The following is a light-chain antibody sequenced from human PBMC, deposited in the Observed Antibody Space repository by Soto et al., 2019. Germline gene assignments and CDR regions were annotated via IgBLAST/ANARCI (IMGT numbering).Light chain of an antibody. J-gene: IGLJ2*01. CDR3: SSFTSRSTLI. CDR2: YVT. CDR1: SSDIGGYDY. Sequence: QSALTQPASVSGPPGQSITISCAGTSSDIGGYDYVSWYQQLPGKAPRLIIYYVTNRPSGVSHRFSGSKSGNTASLTISGLRTEDEADYYCSSFTSRSTLIFGGGTKVTVL. V-gene: IGLV2-14*03.